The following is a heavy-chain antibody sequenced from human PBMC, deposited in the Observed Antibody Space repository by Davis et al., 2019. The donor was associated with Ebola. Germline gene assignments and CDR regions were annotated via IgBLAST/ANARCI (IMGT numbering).Heavy chain of an antibody. CDR3: ARTLTYYYGSGSYRTYRYFDY. CDR1: GGSISSSSYY. V-gene: IGHV4-39*01. D-gene: IGHD3-10*01. CDR2: IYYRGST. Sequence: SETLSLTCTVSGGSISSSSYYWGWIRQPPGKGLEYIGNIYYRGSTYYNPSLKSRVTISVDTSKNQFSLKLSSVTAADTAVYYCARTLTYYYGSGSYRTYRYFDYWGQGTLVTVSS. J-gene: IGHJ4*02.